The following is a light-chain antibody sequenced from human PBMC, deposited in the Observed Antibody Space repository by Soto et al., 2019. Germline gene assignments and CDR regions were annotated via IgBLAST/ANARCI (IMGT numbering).Light chain of an antibody. V-gene: IGLV4-69*01. J-gene: IGLJ2*01. CDR2: LNSDGSH. Sequence: QLVLTQSPSASASLGASVKLTCTLSSGHSRYAIAWHQQQPEKGPRYLMKLNSDGSHSKGDRIPDRFSGSSSGAQRYLPLSGLQSEDEADYYYQSCGSGILFGGGTKLTVL. CDR1: SGHSRYA. CDR3: QSCGSGIL.